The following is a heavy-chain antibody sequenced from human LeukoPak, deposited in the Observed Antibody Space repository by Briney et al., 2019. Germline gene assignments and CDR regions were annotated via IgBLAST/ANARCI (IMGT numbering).Heavy chain of an antibody. Sequence: QPGGSLRLSCAASGFSFSSYAMHWVRQAPGKGLEYVSAISTDGGSTYYASSVKGRFTVSRDNSKNTLYLQMGSLRAEDMAVYYCATYYDSSYAYWGQGTLVTVSS. CDR1: GFSFSSYA. D-gene: IGHD3-22*01. CDR3: ATYYDSSYAY. V-gene: IGHV3-64*01. J-gene: IGHJ4*02. CDR2: ISTDGGST.